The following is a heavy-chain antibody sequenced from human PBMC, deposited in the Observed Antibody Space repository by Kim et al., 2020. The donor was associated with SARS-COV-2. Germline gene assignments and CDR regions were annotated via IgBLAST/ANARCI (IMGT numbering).Heavy chain of an antibody. J-gene: IGHJ6*02. CDR3: ARDHQHSSSSSLRALYGMDV. V-gene: IGHV1-69*13. CDR2: IIPIFGTA. Sequence: SVKVSCKASGGTFSSYAISWVRQAPGQGLEWMGGIIPIFGTANYAQKFQGRVTITADESTSTAYMELSSLRSEDTAVYYCARDHQHSSSSSLRALYGMDVWGQGTTVTVSS. D-gene: IGHD6-6*01. CDR1: GGTFSSYA.